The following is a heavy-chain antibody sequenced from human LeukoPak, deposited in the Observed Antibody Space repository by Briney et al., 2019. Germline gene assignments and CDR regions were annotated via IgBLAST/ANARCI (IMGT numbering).Heavy chain of an antibody. D-gene: IGHD2-21*01. CDR1: GFTFSSYG. Sequence: GGSLRLPCAASGFTFSSYGMHWVRQAPGKGLEWVAVIWYDGSNKYYADSVKGRFTISRGNSKNTLYLQMNSLRAEDTGVYYCARALPVVVAPEVWGQGTLVTVSS. V-gene: IGHV3-33*01. CDR3: ARALPVVVAPEV. J-gene: IGHJ4*02. CDR2: IWYDGSNK.